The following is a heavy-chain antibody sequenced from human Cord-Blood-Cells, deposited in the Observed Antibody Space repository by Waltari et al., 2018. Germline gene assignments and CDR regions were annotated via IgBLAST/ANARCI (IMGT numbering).Heavy chain of an antibody. D-gene: IGHD2-2*01. Sequence: QVQLQQWGAGLLKPSETLSLTCAVYGGSFSGYYWSWIRQHPGKGLEWIGEINHRGSTNYNPSLKSRVTISVDTSKNQFSLKLSSVTAADTAVYYCAREGLGYCSSTSCYALDYWGQGTLVTVSS. CDR3: AREGLGYCSSTSCYALDY. CDR1: GGSFSGYY. J-gene: IGHJ4*02. V-gene: IGHV4-34*01. CDR2: INHRGST.